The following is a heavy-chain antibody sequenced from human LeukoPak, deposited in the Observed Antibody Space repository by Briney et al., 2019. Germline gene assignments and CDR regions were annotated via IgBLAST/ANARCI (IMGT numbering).Heavy chain of an antibody. CDR3: ARHLREYDFWPGGMDV. CDR2: IYYSGST. J-gene: IGHJ6*02. V-gene: IGHV4-39*01. D-gene: IGHD3/OR15-3a*01. Sequence: SETLSLTCTVSGGSISSSSYYWGWIRQPPGKGLEWIGSIYYSGSTYYNPSLKSRVTISVDTSKNQFSLKLSSVTAADTAVYYCARHLREYDFWPGGMDVWGQGTTVTVSS. CDR1: GGSISSSSYY.